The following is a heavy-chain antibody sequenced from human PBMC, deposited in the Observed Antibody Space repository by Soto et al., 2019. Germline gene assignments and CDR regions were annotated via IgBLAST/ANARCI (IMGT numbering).Heavy chain of an antibody. CDR1: GFTFSSYA. V-gene: IGHV3-23*01. Sequence: GSLILSCAASGFTFSSYAMSWVRQAPGKGLEWVSAISGSGGSTYYADSVKGRFTISRDNSKNTLYLQMNSLRAEDTAVYYCAKDRSIVVVITNAFDIWGQGTMVTVSS. CDR3: AKDRSIVVVITNAFDI. J-gene: IGHJ3*02. D-gene: IGHD3-22*01. CDR2: ISGSGGST.